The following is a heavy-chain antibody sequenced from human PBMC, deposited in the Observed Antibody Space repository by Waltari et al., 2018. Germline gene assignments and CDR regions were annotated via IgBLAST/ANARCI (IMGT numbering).Heavy chain of an antibody. J-gene: IGHJ6*03. CDR2: IYYSGST. CDR3: ARGRGGSSWPAGGYYYYMDV. CDR1: GGSISSYY. D-gene: IGHD6-13*01. Sequence: QVQLQESGPGLVKPSETLSLTCTVSGGSISSYYWSWIRQPPGKGQEWIGYIYYSGSTNYNPYLKSRVTISVDTSKNQFSLKLSSVTAADTAVYYCARGRGGSSWPAGGYYYYMDVWGKGTTVTISS. V-gene: IGHV4-59*01.